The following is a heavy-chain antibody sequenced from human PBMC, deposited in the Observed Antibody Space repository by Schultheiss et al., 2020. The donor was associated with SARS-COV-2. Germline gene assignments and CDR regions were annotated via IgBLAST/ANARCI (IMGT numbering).Heavy chain of an antibody. Sequence: GGSLRLSCAASGFTFSSYWMSWVRQAPGKGLEWVANMKQDGSEKYYVDSVKGRFTIARDNAKNSLYLQMNSLRAEDTAVYYCARHYYGSGIHTYYDYWGQGTLGTVAS. J-gene: IGHJ4*02. CDR1: GFTFSSYW. CDR2: MKQDGSEK. CDR3: ARHYYGSGIHTYYDY. V-gene: IGHV3-7*03. D-gene: IGHD3-10*01.